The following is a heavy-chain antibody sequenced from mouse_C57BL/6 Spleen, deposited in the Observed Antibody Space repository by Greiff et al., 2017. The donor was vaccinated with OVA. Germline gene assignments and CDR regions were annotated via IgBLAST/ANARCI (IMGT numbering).Heavy chain of an antibody. Sequence: VQLQQSGTVLARPGASVKMSCKTSGYTFTSYWMHWVKQRPGQGLEWIGAIYPGNSDTSYNQKFKGKAKLTAVTSASTAYMELSSLTNEDSSVSYCTRYYYGSSYWYFDVWGTGTTVTVSS. CDR3: TRYYYGSSYWYFDV. J-gene: IGHJ1*03. CDR2: IYPGNSDT. CDR1: GYTFTSYW. D-gene: IGHD1-1*01. V-gene: IGHV1-5*01.